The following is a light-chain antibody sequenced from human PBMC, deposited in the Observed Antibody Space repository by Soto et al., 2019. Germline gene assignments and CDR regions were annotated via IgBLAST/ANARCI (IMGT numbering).Light chain of an antibody. CDR1: QGISSY. CDR3: QQYYSTSRLT. CDR2: AAS. J-gene: IGKJ4*01. V-gene: IGKV1-8*01. Sequence: AIRMTQSPSSLSASTGDRVTITCRASQGISSYLAWYQQKPGKAPKLLIYAASTLKSGVPSRFIGSGSGTDFTLTISSLQSEDVATDYYQQYYSTSRLTFGGGTKVEIK.